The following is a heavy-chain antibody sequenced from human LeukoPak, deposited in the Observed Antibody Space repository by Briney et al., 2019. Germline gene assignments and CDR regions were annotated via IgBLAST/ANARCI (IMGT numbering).Heavy chain of an antibody. D-gene: IGHD2/OR15-2a*01. CDR2: IYYSGST. Sequence: SETLSLTCTVSGGSISSYYWSWIRQPPGKGLEWIGYIYYSGSTNYNPSLKSRVTISVDTSKNQFFLKLSSVTAADTAVYYCARHGILYYFDYWGQGTLVTVSS. CDR3: ARHGILYYFDY. V-gene: IGHV4-59*08. CDR1: GGSISSYY. J-gene: IGHJ4*02.